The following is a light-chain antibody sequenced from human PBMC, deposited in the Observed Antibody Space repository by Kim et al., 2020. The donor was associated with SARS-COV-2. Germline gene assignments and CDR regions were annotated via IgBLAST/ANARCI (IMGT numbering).Light chain of an antibody. J-gene: IGKJ5*01. CDR1: QSVSSSY. V-gene: IGKV3-20*01. CDR2: GEA. CDR3: QQEGREPIT. Sequence: SPGERASRACRARQSVSSSYLAGYEQKTGEAPRVLIYGEASRATGIQDRVRGSGCGTDFTVTISRLRPEDGAVYYCQQEGREPITFGQGTRLEIK.